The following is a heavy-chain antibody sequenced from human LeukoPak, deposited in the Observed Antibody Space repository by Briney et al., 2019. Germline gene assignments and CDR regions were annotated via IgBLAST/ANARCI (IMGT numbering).Heavy chain of an antibody. CDR3: ARGHSSGWYP. D-gene: IGHD6-19*01. CDR2: IHSSGSA. V-gene: IGHV4-59*12. J-gene: IGHJ5*02. Sequence: SETVSLTCAVSGGSINNYYWGWIRQPPGKGLEWLGYIHSSGSANYNPSLKSRVTISVDRSKNQFSLKLSSVTAADTAVYYCARGHSSGWYPWGQGTLVTVSS. CDR1: GGSINNYY.